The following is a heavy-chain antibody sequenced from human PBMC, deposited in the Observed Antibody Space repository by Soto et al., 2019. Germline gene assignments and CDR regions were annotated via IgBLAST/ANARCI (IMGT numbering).Heavy chain of an antibody. V-gene: IGHV5-10-1*01. D-gene: IGHD2-2*01. CDR1: GYSFTAYW. CDR3: TRRASSSFYHFDF. CDR2: IDPSDSYV. J-gene: IGHJ4*02. Sequence: GESLKISCXGSGYSFTAYWITWVRQMPGEGLEWMATIDPSDSYVDYSPSFRGHVTFSVDRSITTVYLQWNSLKASDSAMYFCTRRASSSFYHFDFWGQGALVTVSS.